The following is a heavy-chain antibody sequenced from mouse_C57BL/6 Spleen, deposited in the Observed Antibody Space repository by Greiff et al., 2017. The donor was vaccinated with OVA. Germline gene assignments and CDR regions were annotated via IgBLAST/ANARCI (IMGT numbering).Heavy chain of an antibody. J-gene: IGHJ4*01. CDR2: IYPGDGDT. CDR1: GYAFSSSW. CDR3: ARPAGRGAMDY. D-gene: IGHD3-2*02. Sequence: QVQLKESGPELVKPGASVKISCKASGYAFSSSWMNWVKQRPGKGLEWIGRIYPGDGDTNYNGKFKGKATLTADKSSSTAYMQLSSLTSEDSAVYFCARPAGRGAMDYWGQGTSVTVSS. V-gene: IGHV1-82*01.